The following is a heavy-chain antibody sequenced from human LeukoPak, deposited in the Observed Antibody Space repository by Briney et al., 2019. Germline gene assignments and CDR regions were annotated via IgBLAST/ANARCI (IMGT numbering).Heavy chain of an antibody. V-gene: IGHV4-39*07. J-gene: IGHJ5*02. CDR3: ARGLDYYGSGSYWWFDP. D-gene: IGHD3-10*01. CDR2: IYYSGST. Sequence: SETLSLTCTVSGGSISSSSYYWGWIRQPPGKGLEWIGSIYYSGSTNYNPSLKSRVTISVDKSKNQFSLKLSSVTAADTAVYYCARGLDYYGSGSYWWFDPWGQGTLVTVSS. CDR1: GGSISSSSYY.